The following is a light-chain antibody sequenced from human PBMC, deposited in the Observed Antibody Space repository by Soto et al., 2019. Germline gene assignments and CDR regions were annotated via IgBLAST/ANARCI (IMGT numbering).Light chain of an antibody. CDR3: MQALQTPRT. Sequence: DIVMTQSPLSLPVTTGEPASISCRSSQSLLHTNAYNYLDWYLQKPGQSPQLLIYLCSTRAPGVPDRFSGSGSGTDFTLKISRVEAEDVGVYYCMQALQTPRTFGQGTKVEIK. CDR2: LCS. CDR1: QSLLHTNAYNY. J-gene: IGKJ1*01. V-gene: IGKV2-28*01.